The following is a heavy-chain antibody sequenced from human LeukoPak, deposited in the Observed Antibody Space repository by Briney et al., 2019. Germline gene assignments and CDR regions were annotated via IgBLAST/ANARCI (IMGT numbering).Heavy chain of an antibody. CDR3: ASAEPRGIVWYPY. CDR2: IYHSGST. V-gene: IGHV4-4*02. CDR1: GASISSINW. D-gene: IGHD6-13*01. Sequence: SETLSLTCTVSGASISSINWWWSWVRQPPGKGLEWIGEIYHSGSTNYNPSLKSRVTMSVDKSKNQFSLKLSSVTAADTAVYYCASAEPRGIVWYPYWGQGTLVTVSS. J-gene: IGHJ4*02.